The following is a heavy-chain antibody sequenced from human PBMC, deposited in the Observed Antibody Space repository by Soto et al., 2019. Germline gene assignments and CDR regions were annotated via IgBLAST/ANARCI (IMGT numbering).Heavy chain of an antibody. CDR3: ARDGTYYYDSSGYFGPKQFDY. V-gene: IGHV3-11*04. D-gene: IGHD3-22*01. CDR1: GFTFSDYY. Sequence: GGSLRLSCAASGFTFSDYYMNWVRQAPGKGLEWVSSISSSSTIYYADSVKGRFTISRDNAKNSLYLQMNSLRAEDTAVYYCARDGTYYYDSSGYFGPKQFDYWGQGTLVTVSS. J-gene: IGHJ4*02. CDR2: ISSSSTI.